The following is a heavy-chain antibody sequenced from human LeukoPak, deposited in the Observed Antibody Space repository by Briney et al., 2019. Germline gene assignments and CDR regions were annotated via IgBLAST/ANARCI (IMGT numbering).Heavy chain of an antibody. V-gene: IGHV3-7*03. CDR2: TKPDGSTK. Sequence: GGSLRLSCAASGLTFSRSWMAWVRQAPGKGLEWVANTKPDGSTKYYVDSVKGRFTISRDNAKNSLYVQMNSLRADDTGIYHCATSDGGVWGQGTTVIVSS. J-gene: IGHJ6*02. D-gene: IGHD3-10*01. CDR1: GLTFSRSW. CDR3: ATSDGGV.